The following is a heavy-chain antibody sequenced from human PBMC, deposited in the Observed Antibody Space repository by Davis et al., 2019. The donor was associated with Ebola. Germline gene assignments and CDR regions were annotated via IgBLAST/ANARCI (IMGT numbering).Heavy chain of an antibody. CDR2: IKQDGSEK. D-gene: IGHD1-7*01. J-gene: IGHJ6*02. Sequence: GESLKLSCAASGFTFSSYAMSWVRQAPGKGLEWVANIKQDGSEKYYVDSVKGRFTISRDNAKNSLYLQMNSLRAEDTAVYYCARGLSITGTTPYGMDVWGQGTTVTVSS. CDR3: ARGLSITGTTPYGMDV. CDR1: GFTFSSYA. V-gene: IGHV3-7*03.